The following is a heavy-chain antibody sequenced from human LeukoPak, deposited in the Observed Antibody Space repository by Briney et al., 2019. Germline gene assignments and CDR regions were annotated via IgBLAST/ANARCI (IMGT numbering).Heavy chain of an antibody. Sequence: GASVKVSCKASGGTFSSYAISWVRQAPGQGLEWMGGIIPIFGTANYAQKFQGRVTITTDESTSTAYMELSSLRSEDTAVYYCARDLYPCYDRLMFRYNWFDPWGQGTLVTVSS. J-gene: IGHJ5*02. V-gene: IGHV1-69*05. CDR1: GGTFSSYA. D-gene: IGHD3-22*01. CDR3: ARDLYPCYDRLMFRYNWFDP. CDR2: IIPIFGTA.